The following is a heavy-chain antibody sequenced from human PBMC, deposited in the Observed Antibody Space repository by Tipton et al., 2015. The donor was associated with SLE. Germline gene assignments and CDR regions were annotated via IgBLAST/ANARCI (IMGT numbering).Heavy chain of an antibody. Sequence: TLSLTCTVSGYSISSAYYWGWIRQSPGKGLEWIGSIYHSGSTYYNPSLKSRVTISVDTSKNQFSLRLSSVTAADTAVYYCATWVVPAALGAFDIWGQGTMVTVSS. V-gene: IGHV4-38-2*02. CDR1: GYSISSAYY. CDR2: IYHSGST. D-gene: IGHD2-2*01. J-gene: IGHJ3*02. CDR3: ATWVVPAALGAFDI.